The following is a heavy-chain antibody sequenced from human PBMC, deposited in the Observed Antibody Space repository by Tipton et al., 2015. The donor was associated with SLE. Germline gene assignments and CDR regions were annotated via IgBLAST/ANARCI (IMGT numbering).Heavy chain of an antibody. CDR2: ISSSSSYI. Sequence: GSLRLSCSASGISFRIAWMSWVRQAPGKGLEWVSSISSSSSYIYYADSVKGRFTISRDNAKNSLYLQMNSLRAEDTAVYYCAKGSGNYYYYYMDVWGKGTTVTVSS. J-gene: IGHJ6*03. V-gene: IGHV3-21*01. D-gene: IGHD3-10*01. CDR3: AKGSGNYYYYYMDV. CDR1: GISFRIAW.